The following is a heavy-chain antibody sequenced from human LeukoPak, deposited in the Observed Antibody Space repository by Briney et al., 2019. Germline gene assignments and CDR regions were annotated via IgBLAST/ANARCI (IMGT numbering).Heavy chain of an antibody. Sequence: GASVKVSCKAAGYTFTGNYKYWVRQAPGQGKEWMGRINPNSGGTNYAQKFQGRGTMTRDTSISKDYMEMSRLRAAGAAVYYCARGYFSGGSSSSVEIWFDRWGQGTLVTVSS. CDR2: INPNSGGT. CDR1: GYTFTGNY. V-gene: IGHV1-2*06. CDR3: ARGYFSGGSSSSVEIWFDR. J-gene: IGHJ5*02. D-gene: IGHD2-15*01.